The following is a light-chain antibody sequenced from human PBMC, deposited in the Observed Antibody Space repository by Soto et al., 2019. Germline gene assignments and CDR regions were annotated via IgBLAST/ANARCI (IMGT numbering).Light chain of an antibody. CDR3: QLYETFPLT. CDR2: KAS. Sequence: DIQMTQSPATLSASVGDRVTIGCRASQSISGWLAWYQQKPGKAPKLLIYKASILESGVPSRFSGSGSATEFTLTISSLQPERFASYYCQLYETFPLTFDGVTKV. V-gene: IGKV1-5*03. J-gene: IGKJ4*01. CDR1: QSISGW.